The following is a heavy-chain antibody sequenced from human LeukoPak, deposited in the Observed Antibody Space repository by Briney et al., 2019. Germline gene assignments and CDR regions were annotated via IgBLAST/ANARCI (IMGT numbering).Heavy chain of an antibody. CDR3: TRSSSWYSRRALDYYGMDV. V-gene: IGHV3-21*01. J-gene: IGHJ6*02. Sequence: GGSLRLSCAASGFTFSSYTMNWVRQAPGKGLEWVSSISSSTSYIYYADSMKGRFTISRDNAKNLVFLQMNSLRVEDTAVYYCTRSSSWYSRRALDYYGMDVWGQGTTVTVSS. D-gene: IGHD6-13*01. CDR1: GFTFSSYT. CDR2: ISSSTSYI.